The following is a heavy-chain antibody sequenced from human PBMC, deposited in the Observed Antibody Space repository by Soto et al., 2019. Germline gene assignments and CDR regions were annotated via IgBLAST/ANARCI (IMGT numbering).Heavy chain of an antibody. Sequence: EVQLVESGGGLVQPGGSLRLSCAASGFTFSDHYMDWVRQAPDKGLEWVGRSKNKADSYTTEYAASVKGRFTISRDGSKNSLLLQMNSLKTEDTAVYYCTVWGSGNDFGAAWGQGILVTFSS. CDR1: GFTFSDHY. V-gene: IGHV3-72*01. CDR3: TVWGSGNDFGAA. CDR2: SKNKADSYTT. D-gene: IGHD3-10*01. J-gene: IGHJ4*02.